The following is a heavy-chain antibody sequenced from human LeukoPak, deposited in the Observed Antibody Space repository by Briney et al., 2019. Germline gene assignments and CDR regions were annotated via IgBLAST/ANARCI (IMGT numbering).Heavy chain of an antibody. D-gene: IGHD3-22*01. CDR2: IYYSGST. V-gene: IGHV4-59*01. J-gene: IGHJ4*02. CDR1: GGSISSYY. CDR3: ARFRGLNYYDSSGYCYLDY. Sequence: SETLSLTCTVSGGSISSYYWSWIRQPPGKGPEWIGYIYYSGSTNYNPSLKSRVTISVDTSKNQFSLKLSSVTAADTAVYYCARFRGLNYYDSSGYCYLDYWGQGTLVTVSS.